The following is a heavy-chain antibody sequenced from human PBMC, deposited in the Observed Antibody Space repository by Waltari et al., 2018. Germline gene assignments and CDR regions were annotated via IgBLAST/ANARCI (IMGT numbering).Heavy chain of an antibody. J-gene: IGHJ4*02. D-gene: IGHD2-2*01. V-gene: IGHV1-8*01. Sequence: QVQLVQSGAEVKRPGASVKGSCRTAGYSFTPYDITWVRLAPGQRLEWMGWMNPISGNTGYAREFRGRVSMTGDPSMDTAFMELSSLTFDDTAIYYCARAVRNQLLSDYWGQGTLVAVSS. CDR1: GYSFTPYD. CDR3: ARAVRNQLLSDY. CDR2: MNPISGNT.